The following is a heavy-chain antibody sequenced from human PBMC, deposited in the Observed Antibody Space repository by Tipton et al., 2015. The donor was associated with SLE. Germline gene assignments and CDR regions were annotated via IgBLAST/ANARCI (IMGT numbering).Heavy chain of an antibody. J-gene: IGHJ3*02. D-gene: IGHD2-21*01. V-gene: IGHV3-48*03. CDR1: GFTFSSYE. CDR2: ISSSSSTI. CDR3: ANINLAIFAFDI. Sequence: SLRLSCAASGFTFSSYEMNWVRQAPGKGLEWVSYISSSSSTIYYADSVKGRFTISRDNAKNSLYLQMNSLRAEDTAVYYCANINLAIFAFDIWGQGTMVTVSS.